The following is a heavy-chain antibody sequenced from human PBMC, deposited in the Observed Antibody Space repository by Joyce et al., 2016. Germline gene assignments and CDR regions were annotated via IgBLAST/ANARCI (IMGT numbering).Heavy chain of an antibody. J-gene: IGHJ5*02. Sequence: QVQLQESGPGLVKPSQTLSLTCTVSNGSISSSIHYWSWILQHPGKGLEWIGYIYHRGTTSYNPSLKSRVTISVDASKNHVSLKLRSVTVADTGVYYCARGYTLSTLWFDPWGQGTLVTVSS. D-gene: IGHD3-16*02. V-gene: IGHV4-31*03. CDR2: IYHRGTT. CDR1: NGSISSSIHY. CDR3: ARGYTLSTLWFDP.